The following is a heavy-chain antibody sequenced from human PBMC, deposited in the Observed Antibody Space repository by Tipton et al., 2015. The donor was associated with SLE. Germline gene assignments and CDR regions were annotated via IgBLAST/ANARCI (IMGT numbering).Heavy chain of an antibody. CDR2: IRYDGSNK. CDR3: AKAQHYYDSVAAFDM. J-gene: IGHJ3*02. CDR1: GFTFSKHG. V-gene: IGHV3-30*02. D-gene: IGHD3-22*01. Sequence: SLRLSCTAPGFTFSKHGMHWVRQAPGKGLEWVSFIRYDGSNKYHADSVMGRFTISRDNSKNTLFLQMNSLRPEDTALYYCAKAQHYYDSVAAFDMWGQGTTVSVSS.